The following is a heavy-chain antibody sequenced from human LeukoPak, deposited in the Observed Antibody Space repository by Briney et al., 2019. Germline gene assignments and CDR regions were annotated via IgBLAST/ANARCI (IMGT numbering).Heavy chain of an antibody. CDR1: GGSISSGGYY. CDR2: IYYSGST. J-gene: IGHJ6*03. Sequence: SQTLSLTCTVSGGSISSGGYYWSWIRQHPGKGLEWIGYIYYSGSTYYNPSLKSRVTISVDTSKNQFSLKLSSVTAADTAVYYCARVGRGSGHSRYYYYYYMDVWGKGTTVTVSS. D-gene: IGHD3-3*01. V-gene: IGHV4-31*03. CDR3: ARVGRGSGHSRYYYYYYMDV.